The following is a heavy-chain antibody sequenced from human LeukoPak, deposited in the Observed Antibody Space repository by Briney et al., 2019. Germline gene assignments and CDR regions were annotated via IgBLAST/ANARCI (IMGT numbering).Heavy chain of an antibody. CDR2: ISSSSSYI. V-gene: IGHV3-21*06. Sequence: GGSLRLSCAASGFTFSSYSMNWVRQAPGKGLEWVSSISSSSSYIYYADSVKGRFTISRDNSRNMLFLQMNSLSAEDTAVYYCAKGCDTNCFHFDYWGQGILVTVSS. CDR3: AKGCDTNCFHFDY. D-gene: IGHD2-15*01. J-gene: IGHJ4*02. CDR1: GFTFSSYS.